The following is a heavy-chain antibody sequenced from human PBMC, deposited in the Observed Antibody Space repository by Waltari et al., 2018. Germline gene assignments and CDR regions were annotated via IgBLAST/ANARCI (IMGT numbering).Heavy chain of an antibody. J-gene: IGHJ4*02. D-gene: IGHD4-17*01. Sequence: QVQLVQSGAEVKKPGASVKVSCQASGYTFTGYYMPWVRPAPGQGLEWMGRINPNSGGTNYAQKFQGRVTMTRDTSISTAYMELSRLRSDDTAVYYCARDPEDYGDYPVDYWGQGTLVTVSS. CDR3: ARDPEDYGDYPVDY. CDR1: GYTFTGYY. V-gene: IGHV1-2*06. CDR2: INPNSGGT.